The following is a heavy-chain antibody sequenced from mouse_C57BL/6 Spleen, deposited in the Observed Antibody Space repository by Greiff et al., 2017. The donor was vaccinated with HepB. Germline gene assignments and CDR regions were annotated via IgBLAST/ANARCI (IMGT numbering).Heavy chain of an antibody. V-gene: IGHV1-64*01. J-gene: IGHJ4*01. CDR3: ASWGQHRLSDAMDY. CDR1: GYTFTSYW. CDR2: IQPNSGST. D-gene: IGHD3-2*02. Sequence: QVQLQQPGAELVKPGASVKLSCKASGYTFTSYWMHWVKQRPGQGLEWIGMIQPNSGSTNYNEKFKSKATLTVDKSSSTAYMQLSSLTSQDSAVYYCASWGQHRLSDAMDYWGRGTSVTVSS.